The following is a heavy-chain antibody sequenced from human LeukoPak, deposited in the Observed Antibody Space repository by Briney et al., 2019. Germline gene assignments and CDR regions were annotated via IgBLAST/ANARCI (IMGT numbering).Heavy chain of an antibody. Sequence: ASVKVSCKASGGTFSSYANSWVRQAPAQGLEWMGGIIPIFGTADYAQKFQGRVTITADESTSTAYMELSSLRSEDTAVYYCARDQNDGMDYWGQGTLVTVSS. CDR2: IIPIFGTA. J-gene: IGHJ4*02. V-gene: IGHV1-69*13. CDR3: ARDQNDGMDY. CDR1: GGTFSSYA. D-gene: IGHD4-23*01.